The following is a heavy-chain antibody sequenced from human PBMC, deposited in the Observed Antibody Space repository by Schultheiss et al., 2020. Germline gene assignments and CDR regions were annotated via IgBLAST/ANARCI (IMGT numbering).Heavy chain of an antibody. Sequence: GGSLRLSCAASGLLFSSYEWKWVRQAPGKGLEWLSYISDSGDVIQYADSVKGRFIVSRDNVRGALYLQMNSLRDDDTAVYYCARRRPSEGLGYWGQGTVVTVSS. CDR1: GLLFSSYE. CDR3: ARRRPSEGLGY. J-gene: IGHJ4*02. V-gene: IGHV3-48*03. CDR2: ISDSGDVI.